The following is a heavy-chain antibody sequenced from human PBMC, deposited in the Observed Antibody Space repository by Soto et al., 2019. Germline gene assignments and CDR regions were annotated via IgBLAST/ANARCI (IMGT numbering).Heavy chain of an antibody. V-gene: IGHV1-69*06. Sequence: QVQLVQSGTVVQRRGSSVKVSCQASGGTFSSHGMAWVRQAPGQGLEWMGGIIPTFGTPTYAPKFQGRVTITADKSTNTAYMELSSLRSEDTAMYYCATARHTITIVVIPSAVGNWFDPWGQGTLVTVSS. CDR3: ATARHTITIVVIPSAVGNWFDP. CDR2: IIPTFGTP. CDR1: GGTFSSHG. J-gene: IGHJ5*02. D-gene: IGHD2-21*01.